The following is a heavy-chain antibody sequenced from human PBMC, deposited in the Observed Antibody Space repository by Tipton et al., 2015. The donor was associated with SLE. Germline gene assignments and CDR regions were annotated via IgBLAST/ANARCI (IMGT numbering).Heavy chain of an antibody. D-gene: IGHD6-13*01. J-gene: IGHJ4*02. Sequence: TLSLTCTVSGGSISSSSYYWGWIRQPPGKGLEWIGEINHSGSTNYNPSLKSRVTISVDTSKNQFSLKLSSVTAADTAVYYCARHPQQSIFDYWGQGTLVTVSS. CDR3: ARHPQQSIFDY. CDR2: INHSGST. CDR1: GGSISSSSYY. V-gene: IGHV4-39*01.